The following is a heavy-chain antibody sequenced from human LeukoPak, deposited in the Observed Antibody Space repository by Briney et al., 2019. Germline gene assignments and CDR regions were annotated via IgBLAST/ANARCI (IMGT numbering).Heavy chain of an antibody. CDR3: ARCTTGRTFGSLREIKRSREIDY. D-gene: IGHD1-1*01. V-gene: IGHV3-21*01. CDR2: ISSSSSNI. Sequence: PGGSLRLSCAASGFTFSSYWMSWVRQAPGKGLEWVSSISSSSSNIYYADSVKGRFTISRDNAKNSLYLQMNSLRVEDTALYYCARCTTGRTFGSLREIKRSREIDYWGQGTLVTVSS. CDR1: GFTFSSYW. J-gene: IGHJ4*02.